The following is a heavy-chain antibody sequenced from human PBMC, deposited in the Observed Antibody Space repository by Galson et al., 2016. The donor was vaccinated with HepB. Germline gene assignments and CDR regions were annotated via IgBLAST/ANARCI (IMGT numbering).Heavy chain of an antibody. D-gene: IGHD6-19*01. CDR2: INRDGSVT. CDR1: GFTFSSYW. V-gene: IGHV3-7*01. Sequence: SLRLSCAGSGFTFSSYWMTWVRQAPGKGLEWVANINRDGSVTHYVDSVEGRFTISRDNAKNSLFLQMNSLRVEDTAVYYCARDRTTGDSSAWYDALDYWGQGARVIVSS. CDR3: ARDRTTGDSSAWYDALDY. J-gene: IGHJ4*02.